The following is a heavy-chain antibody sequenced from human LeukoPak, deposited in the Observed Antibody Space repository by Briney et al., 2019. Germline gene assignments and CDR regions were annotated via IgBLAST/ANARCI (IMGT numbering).Heavy chain of an antibody. CDR2: INHSGST. J-gene: IGHJ6*03. CDR3: ARGPQPKKSGYSSGWPLCMDV. Sequence: SETLSLTCAVYGGSFSGYYWSWIRQPPGKGLEWIGEINHSGSTNYNPSLKSRVTISVDTSKNQFSLKLSSVTAADTAVYYRARGPQPKKSGYSSGWPLCMDVWGKGTTVTVSS. D-gene: IGHD6-19*01. V-gene: IGHV4-34*01. CDR1: GGSFSGYY.